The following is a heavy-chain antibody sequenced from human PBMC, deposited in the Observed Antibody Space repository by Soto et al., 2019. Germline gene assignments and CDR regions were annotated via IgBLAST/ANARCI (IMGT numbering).Heavy chain of an antibody. CDR2: IDWDDDK. D-gene: IGHD3-3*01. V-gene: IGHV2-70*01. CDR3: ARASTYDFWSGTNYFDY. Sequence: SGPTLENPTQTLTLTCTFSGSSLSTSGMCVRWIRQPPGQALEWPALIDWDDDKYYSTSLKTRLTIPKDTSKDQVVLTMTNMDPVDTATYYCARASTYDFWSGTNYFDYWGQGTLVTVSS. CDR1: GSSLSTSGMC. J-gene: IGHJ4*02.